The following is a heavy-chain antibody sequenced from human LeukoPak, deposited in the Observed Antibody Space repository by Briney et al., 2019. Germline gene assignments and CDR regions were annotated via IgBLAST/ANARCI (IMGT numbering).Heavy chain of an antibody. CDR2: ISYDGSNK. V-gene: IGHV3-30-3*01. CDR3: ARDKGDYDTSGSLFVF. D-gene: IGHD3-22*01. J-gene: IGHJ4*02. CDR1: GFTFSSYA. Sequence: GGSLRLSCAASGFTFSSYAMHWVRQAPGKGLEWVAVISYDGSNKYYADSVKGRFTISRDNSKNTLYLQMNSLRAEDTAVYYCARDKGDYDTSGSLFVFGGQGTLVTVSS.